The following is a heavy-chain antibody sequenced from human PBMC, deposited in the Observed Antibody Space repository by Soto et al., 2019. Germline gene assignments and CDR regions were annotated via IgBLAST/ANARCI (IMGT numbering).Heavy chain of an antibody. CDR2: IYYSGST. D-gene: IGHD2-21*02. CDR3: ARSGGGHCGGDCREIDY. CDR1: GGSVSSGSYY. V-gene: IGHV4-61*01. Sequence: SETLSLTCTVSGGSVSSGSYYWSWIRQPPGKGLEWIGYIYYSGSTNYNPSLKSRVTISVDTSKNQFSLKLSSVTAADTAVYYCARSGGGHCGGDCREIDYWGQGTLVTVSS. J-gene: IGHJ4*02.